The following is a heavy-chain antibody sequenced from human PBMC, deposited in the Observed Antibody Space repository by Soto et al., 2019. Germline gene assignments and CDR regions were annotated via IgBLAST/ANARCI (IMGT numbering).Heavy chain of an antibody. D-gene: IGHD1-26*01. Sequence: QVQLVQSGAEVKQPGASVKVSCRTSGYTFTNYDINWVRQATGQGLEYMGWMNPDSANTGYAQKFQGRVTLTRDTARNTAYGELHSLTSEDSAIYYCARAIRNQLLSDYWGQGSLVIVSS. V-gene: IGHV1-8*01. CDR2: MNPDSANT. CDR3: ARAIRNQLLSDY. J-gene: IGHJ4*02. CDR1: GYTFTNYD.